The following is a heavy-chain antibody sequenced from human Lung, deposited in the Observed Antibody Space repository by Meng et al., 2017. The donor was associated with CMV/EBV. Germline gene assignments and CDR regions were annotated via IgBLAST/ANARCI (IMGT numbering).Heavy chain of an antibody. J-gene: IGHJ4*02. D-gene: IGHD2-8*01. CDR3: ARRNFYCTNGVCYLDY. CDR2: ISYDGSDK. Sequence: GGSLRLXXAASGFTFSSYAMHWVRQAPGKGLEWLAVISYDGSDKYYTDSVKGRFTISRDSSKNTLLLQMNSLRAEDTAVYYCARRNFYCTNGVCYLDYWGQGXPVTVSS. CDR1: GFTFSSYA. V-gene: IGHV3-30*04.